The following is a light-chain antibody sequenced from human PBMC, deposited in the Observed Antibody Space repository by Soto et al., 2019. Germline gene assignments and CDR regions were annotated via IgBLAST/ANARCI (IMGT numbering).Light chain of an antibody. CDR2: DTS. J-gene: IGKJ1*01. CDR3: QQYGSSPT. CDR1: QSVSSNY. V-gene: IGKV3-20*01. Sequence: EIVLTKSPGTLSLSPGERATLSCRASQSVSSNYLAWYQQKPGQAPRLLIYDTSSRASDIPDRFSGSGSGTDFTLTISRLEPEDFAVYFCQQYGSSPTFAQGTKV.